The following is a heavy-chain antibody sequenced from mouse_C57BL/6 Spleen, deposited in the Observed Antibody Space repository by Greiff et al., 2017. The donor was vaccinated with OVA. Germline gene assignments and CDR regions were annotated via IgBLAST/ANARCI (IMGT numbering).Heavy chain of an antibody. J-gene: IGHJ1*03. CDR3: ARRVTVQGYFDV. CDR1: GYTFTSYW. D-gene: IGHD2-1*01. CDR2: IDPSDSYT. V-gene: IGHV1-50*01. Sequence: QVQLQQPGAELVKPGASVKLSCKASGYTFTSYWMQWVKQRPGQGLEWIGEIDPSDSYTNYNQKFKGKATLTVDTSSSTAYMQLSSLTSEDSAVYYCARRVTVQGYFDVWGTGTTVTVSS.